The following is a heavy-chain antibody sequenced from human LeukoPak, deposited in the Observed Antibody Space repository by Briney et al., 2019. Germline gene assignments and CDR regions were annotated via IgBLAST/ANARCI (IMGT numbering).Heavy chain of an antibody. Sequence: SETLSLTCNVTGGSISGSSHYWGWIRQPPGKGLEWIGSIYYSGSTYYNPSLKSRLTISVDTSKNQFSLKLSSVTAADTAVYYCARHRRGPGSLVRGVTREKPYYFDYWGQGTLVTVSS. J-gene: IGHJ4*02. CDR2: IYYSGST. D-gene: IGHD3-10*01. CDR1: GGSISGSSHY. V-gene: IGHV4-39*01. CDR3: ARHRRGPGSLVRGVTREKPYYFDY.